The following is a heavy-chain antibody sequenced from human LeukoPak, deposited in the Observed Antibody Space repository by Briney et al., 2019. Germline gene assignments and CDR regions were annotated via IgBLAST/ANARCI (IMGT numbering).Heavy chain of an antibody. J-gene: IGHJ4*02. CDR2: INPNSGGT. V-gene: IGHV1-2*02. CDR3: ARVGGSYLAYFDY. CDR1: GYTFTGYY. D-gene: IGHD1-26*01. Sequence: ASVRVSCKASGYTFTGYYMHWVRQAPGQGLEWMGWINPNSGGTNYAQKFQGRVTMTRDTSISTAYMELSRLRSDDTAVYYCARVGGSYLAYFDYWGQGTLVTVSS.